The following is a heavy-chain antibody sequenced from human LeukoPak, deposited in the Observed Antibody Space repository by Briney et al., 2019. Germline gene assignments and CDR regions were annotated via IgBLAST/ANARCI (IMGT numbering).Heavy chain of an antibody. CDR2: IYYSGST. Sequence: SSETLSLTCSVSGDSISSYYWSWIRQPPGKGLEWIGYIYYSGSTNYNPSLKSRVTISVDTSKNQFSLKLSSVTAADTAVYYCARDCGGSCYSYYYYGMDVWGQGTTVTVSS. J-gene: IGHJ6*02. V-gene: IGHV4-59*01. CDR3: ARDCGGSCYSYYYYGMDV. CDR1: GDSISSYY. D-gene: IGHD2-15*01.